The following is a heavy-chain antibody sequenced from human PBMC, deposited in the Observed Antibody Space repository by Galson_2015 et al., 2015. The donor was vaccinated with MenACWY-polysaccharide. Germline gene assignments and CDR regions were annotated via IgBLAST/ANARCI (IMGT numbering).Heavy chain of an antibody. CDR2: LSPTTGNT. J-gene: IGHJ4*02. CDR1: GLTFSSYG. Sequence: SLRLSCAGSGLTFSSYGMGWVRQAPGKGLEWVSGLSPTTGNTYYADSVRGRFTISRDNSKNTLCLQMDSLRAEDTALYYCAKGAAHYGSGNYYDYWGQGTQVTVSS. V-gene: IGHV3-23*01. CDR3: AKGAAHYGSGNYYDY. D-gene: IGHD3-10*01.